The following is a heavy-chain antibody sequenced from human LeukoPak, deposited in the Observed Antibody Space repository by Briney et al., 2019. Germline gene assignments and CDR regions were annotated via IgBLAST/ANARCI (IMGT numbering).Heavy chain of an antibody. Sequence: GGSLRLSCAASGFTVSSNYMSWVRQAPGKGLEWVSVIYSGGSTYYADSVKGRFTISRDNSKNTLYLQMNSLRAEDTAVYYCASHDSSGYYNENYFDYWGQGTLVTVSS. CDR3: ASHDSSGYYNENYFDY. J-gene: IGHJ4*02. CDR2: IYSGGST. CDR1: GFTVSSNY. V-gene: IGHV3-53*01. D-gene: IGHD3-22*01.